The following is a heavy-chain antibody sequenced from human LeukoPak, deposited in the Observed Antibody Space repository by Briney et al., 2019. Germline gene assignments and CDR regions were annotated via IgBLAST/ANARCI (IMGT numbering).Heavy chain of an antibody. J-gene: IGHJ4*02. CDR1: GYTFTGYY. D-gene: IGHD6-13*01. CDR2: INPNSGGT. V-gene: IGHV1-2*02. Sequence: ASVKVSCKASGYTFTGYYMHWVRQAPGQGLEWMGWINPNSGGTNYAQKFQGRVTMTRDTSISTAYMELSRLRSDDTAVYYCARERKAAGNYFDYWGQGTLVTVSP. CDR3: ARERKAAGNYFDY.